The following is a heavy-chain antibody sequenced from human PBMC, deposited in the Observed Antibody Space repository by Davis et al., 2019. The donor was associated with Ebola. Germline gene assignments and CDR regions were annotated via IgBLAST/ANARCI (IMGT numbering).Heavy chain of an antibody. CDR2: INPRNDNT. V-gene: IGHV1-46*01. J-gene: IGHJ6*02. D-gene: IGHD3-10*01. CDR1: GYTLTSYY. CDR3: ARAGHITKVRGVLIAAYFGLDV. Sequence: AASVKVSCKASGYTLTSYYLHWVRQAPGHGLEWIGLINPRNDNTTYAQIFQGRVTMTRDTSTSTVNMELTSLRSEDTAVYYCARAGHITKVRGVLIAAYFGLDVWGQGTTITVSS.